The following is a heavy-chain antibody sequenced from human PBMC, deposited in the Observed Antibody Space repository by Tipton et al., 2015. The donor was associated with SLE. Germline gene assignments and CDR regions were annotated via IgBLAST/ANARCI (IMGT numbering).Heavy chain of an antibody. CDR3: ARGREDFDI. Sequence: PGLVKPSETLSLTCSVSGVSMTSYYWNWIRQPPGKGLEWIGHFSYSGSTNYNPSLKSRVTISVDTSKNQLSLRLSSVTTADTAVYYCARGREDFDIWGQGTMVTVSS. V-gene: IGHV4-59*01. J-gene: IGHJ3*02. D-gene: IGHD1-26*01. CDR2: FSYSGST. CDR1: GVSMTSYY.